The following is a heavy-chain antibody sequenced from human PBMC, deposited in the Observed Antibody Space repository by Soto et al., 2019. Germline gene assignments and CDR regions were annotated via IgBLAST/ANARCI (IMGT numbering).Heavy chain of an antibody. CDR2: MSHSGGT. CDR1: GGFVTSGSYY. Sequence: QVQLQQWGAGLLKPSETLSLTCAVYGGFVTSGSYYWSWIRQPPGKGLEWIGEMSHSGGTHFNPSLKGRVTISGATWKYQFTLKVRSVTAGDTALYYCARVERGTATTVVDAFDFWGPGKMVNVSS. CDR3: ARVERGTATTVVDAFDF. V-gene: IGHV4-34*01. D-gene: IGHD1-1*01. J-gene: IGHJ3*01.